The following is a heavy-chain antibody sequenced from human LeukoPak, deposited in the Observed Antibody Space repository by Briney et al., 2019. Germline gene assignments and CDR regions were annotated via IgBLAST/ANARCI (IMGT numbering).Heavy chain of an antibody. Sequence: PSETLSLTCTVSGGSISSYYWSWIRQPPGKGLEWIGYIYYSGSTNYNPSLKSRVTISVDTSKNQFSLKLSSVTAADTAVYYCAREDIVVVPAASQGIDYWGQGTLVTVSS. V-gene: IGHV4-59*12. D-gene: IGHD2-2*01. J-gene: IGHJ4*02. CDR2: IYYSGST. CDR3: AREDIVVVPAASQGIDY. CDR1: GGSISSYY.